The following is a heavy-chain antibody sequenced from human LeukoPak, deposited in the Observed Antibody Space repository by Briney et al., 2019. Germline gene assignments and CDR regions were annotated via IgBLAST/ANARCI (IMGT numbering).Heavy chain of an antibody. CDR3: VRGGEHDYGETFYYCALDV. CDR1: GFTFNNYA. D-gene: IGHD4-17*01. V-gene: IGHV3-30-3*01. CDR2: VSYDGSTD. Sequence: GGSLRLSCAVSGFTFNNYAMFWVRQAPGKGLEWVAFVSYDGSTDYYADSVKGRFTISRDNSKNTLFLQMNSLRAEDTAVYYCVRGGEHDYGETFYYCALDVWGQGTAVTVSS. J-gene: IGHJ6*02.